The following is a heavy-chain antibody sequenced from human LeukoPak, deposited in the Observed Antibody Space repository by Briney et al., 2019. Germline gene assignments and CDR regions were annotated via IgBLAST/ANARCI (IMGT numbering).Heavy chain of an antibody. Sequence: GGSMRLSCAASGFTFDHYSVNWVRQAPGKGLEWISYISSSGVTVYYADSVKGRFTCSRDNAGNSLYLQMNSLRVEDTAVYYCARSMITFGGAIDFWGQGTQVTVST. J-gene: IGHJ4*02. CDR2: ISSSGVTV. CDR3: ARSMITFGGAIDF. V-gene: IGHV3-48*01. D-gene: IGHD3-16*01. CDR1: GFTFDHYS.